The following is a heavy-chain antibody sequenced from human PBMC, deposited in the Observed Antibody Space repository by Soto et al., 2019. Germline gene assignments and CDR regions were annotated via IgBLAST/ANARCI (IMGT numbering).Heavy chain of an antibody. D-gene: IGHD6-13*01. J-gene: IGHJ6*02. CDR1: GGSISSYY. CDR2: IYYSGST. Sequence: SETLSLTCTVSGGSISSYYWSWIRQPPGKGLEWIGYIYYSGSTNYNPSLKSRVTISVDTSKNQFSLKLSSVTAADTAVYYCARAKIHSTHYYYGMDVWGQGTTVTVSS. CDR3: ARAKIHSTHYYYGMDV. V-gene: IGHV4-59*01.